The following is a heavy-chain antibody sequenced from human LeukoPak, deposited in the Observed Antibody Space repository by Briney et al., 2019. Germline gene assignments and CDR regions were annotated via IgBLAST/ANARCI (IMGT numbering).Heavy chain of an antibody. J-gene: IGHJ5*02. D-gene: IGHD4-17*01. CDR3: AKALDYGDYWDWFDP. V-gene: IGHV3-7*03. Sequence: GGSLRLSCAASGFTFTTYWMSWVRQAPGKGLEWVANINQDGTEKYYVDSVKGRFTISRDNAKNSLDLQMNSLRAEDTAVYYCAKALDYGDYWDWFDPRGQGTLVTVSS. CDR2: INQDGTEK. CDR1: GFTFTTYW.